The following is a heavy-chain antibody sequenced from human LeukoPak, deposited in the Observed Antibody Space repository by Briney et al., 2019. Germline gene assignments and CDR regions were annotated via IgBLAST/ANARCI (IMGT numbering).Heavy chain of an antibody. CDR3: ARGVPTGIDYFDY. D-gene: IGHD1-1*01. V-gene: IGHV3-7*01. CDR2: IKHDGSEK. CDR1: GFTFSNYW. Sequence: GGSLRLSCAASGFTFSNYWMTWVRQAPGKGLEWVANIKHDGSEKYYVDSVKGRFTVSRDNAKNSLSLQMTSLRAEDTAVYYCARGVPTGIDYFDYWGQGTLVTVST. J-gene: IGHJ4*02.